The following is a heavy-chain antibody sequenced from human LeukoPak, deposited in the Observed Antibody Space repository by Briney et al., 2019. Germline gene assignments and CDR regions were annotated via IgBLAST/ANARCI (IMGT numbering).Heavy chain of an antibody. CDR3: ARDETDLRVPY. CDR2: INTNTGNP. V-gene: IGHV7-4-1*02. CDR1: GYTFTTYA. D-gene: IGHD3-10*02. J-gene: IGHJ4*02. Sequence: ASVKVSCQASGYTFTTYAMNWVRQAPGQGLEWMGWINTNTGNPTYAQGFTGRFVFSLDTSVSTAYLHVSSLKAEDTAVYYCARDETDLRVPYWAQGTLVTVSS.